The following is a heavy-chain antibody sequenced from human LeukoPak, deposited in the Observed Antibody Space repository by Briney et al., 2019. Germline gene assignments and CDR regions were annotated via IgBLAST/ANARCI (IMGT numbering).Heavy chain of an antibody. Sequence: GGSLKLSCAASGFIVSSNYMSWVRQAPGKGLERVSVIYSGGTTYYADSVKGRFTISRDNSKNTLYLQMNSLRAEDTAVYYCARESGYDTSGYYLDCWGQGTLVTVSS. CDR3: ARESGYDTSGYYLDC. J-gene: IGHJ4*02. V-gene: IGHV3-53*01. CDR2: IYSGGTT. D-gene: IGHD3-22*01. CDR1: GFIVSSNY.